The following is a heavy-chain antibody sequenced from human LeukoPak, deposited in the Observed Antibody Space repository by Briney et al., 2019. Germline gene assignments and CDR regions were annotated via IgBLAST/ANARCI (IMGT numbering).Heavy chain of an antibody. Sequence: ASVKVSCKASGYTFTSYGISWVRQAPGQGLEWMGWISAYNGNTNYAQKLQGRVTMTTDTSTSTAYMELRSLRSDVTGVYYCARDGPGVVVVPAASYYYYGMDVWGQGTTVTVS. D-gene: IGHD2-2*01. CDR2: ISAYNGNT. CDR1: GYTFTSYG. J-gene: IGHJ6*02. V-gene: IGHV1-18*01. CDR3: ARDGPGVVVVPAASYYYYGMDV.